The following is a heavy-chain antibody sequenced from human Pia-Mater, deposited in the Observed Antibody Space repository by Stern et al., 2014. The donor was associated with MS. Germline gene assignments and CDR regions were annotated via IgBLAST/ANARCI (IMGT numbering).Heavy chain of an antibody. CDR2: ISAYNGNT. J-gene: IGHJ4*02. Sequence: VHLEESGAEVQKPGASVKVSCRASGYIFSDYGIHWVRQAPGQGLEWMGWISAYNGNTNYAHNFQGRVTMPTDASSSTAYMELRSLRSDDTAVYYCARDDLGGAFDYWGQGTLVTVSS. V-gene: IGHV1-18*01. CDR3: ARDDLGGAFDY. CDR1: GYIFSDYG.